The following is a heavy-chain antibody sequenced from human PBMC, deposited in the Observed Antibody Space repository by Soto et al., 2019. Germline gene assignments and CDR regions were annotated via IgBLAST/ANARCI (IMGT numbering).Heavy chain of an antibody. J-gene: IGHJ6*02. V-gene: IGHV3-7*05. CDR1: GFTFRTYW. CDR2: INLDGGAK. D-gene: IGHD5-18*01. Sequence: EVQLVESGGGLVQPGGSLRLSCAASGFTFRTYWLSWVRQVPGKGLEWVANINLDGGAKNYVDSVKGRFTISRDNARNSLYLQMSSLRAEDTALYYCARYGSNSWYSYDYHGMDVWGQGTTVTVSS. CDR3: ARYGSNSWYSYDYHGMDV.